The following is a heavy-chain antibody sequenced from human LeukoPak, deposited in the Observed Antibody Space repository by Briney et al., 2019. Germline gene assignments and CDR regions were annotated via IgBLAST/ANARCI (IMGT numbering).Heavy chain of an antibody. CDR3: AKPSGSGVDY. CDR2: IRSDGYHT. V-gene: IGHV3-30*02. Sequence: GGYLRLSCAASGFTFSSYAMHWVRQAPGKGLEWVAFIRSDGYHTYYTDSVKGRFIITRDNFKNTLYLQMNSLRLEDMAVYYCAKPSGSGVDYWGRGTRVTVSS. D-gene: IGHD1-26*01. CDR1: GFTFSSYA. J-gene: IGHJ4*02.